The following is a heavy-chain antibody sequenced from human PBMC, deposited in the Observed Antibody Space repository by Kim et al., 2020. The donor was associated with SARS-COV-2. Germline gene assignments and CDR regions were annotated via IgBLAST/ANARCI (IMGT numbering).Heavy chain of an antibody. V-gene: IGHV1-46*01. J-gene: IGHJ4*02. CDR3: ARDLSDNWSFDY. CDR2: LTPNSGYT. Sequence: ASVKVSCKASGYTFTSNHMHWVRQAPGQGLEWMGLLTPNSGYTSYAERFQGRATMTRDTSTSTVYMELTSLTFEDTAVYYCARDLSDNWSFDYWGQGTLVTVYS. D-gene: IGHD1-20*01. CDR1: GYTFTSNH.